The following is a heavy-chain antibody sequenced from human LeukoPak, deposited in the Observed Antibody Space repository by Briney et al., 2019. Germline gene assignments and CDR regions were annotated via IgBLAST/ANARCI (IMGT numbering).Heavy chain of an antibody. D-gene: IGHD2-21*02. Sequence: SETLSLTCTVSGYSISSGYYWGWIRQPPGKGLEWIGSIYHSGSTYYNPSLKSRVTISVDTSKNQFSLKMRSVTAADTAVYYCARTYCGGDCYSVVYYYGMDVWGQGTTVTVS. CDR1: GYSISSGYY. CDR2: IYHSGST. V-gene: IGHV4-38-2*02. J-gene: IGHJ6*02. CDR3: ARTYCGGDCYSVVYYYGMDV.